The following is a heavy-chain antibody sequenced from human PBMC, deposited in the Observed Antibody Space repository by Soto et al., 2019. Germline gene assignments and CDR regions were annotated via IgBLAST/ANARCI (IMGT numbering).Heavy chain of an antibody. Sequence: QVQLVQSGDEVRKPGSSVKVSCKASGYIFVNYGIAWVRQAPGQGLEWMGWISPYSGNTHYATKVQGRLTMTTDTSTSPAYMDLGSLTSDEAAVYYCAMVDNYVAPAPEDVWGQGTTVTFSS. J-gene: IGHJ6*02. CDR1: GYIFVNYG. CDR2: ISPYSGNT. V-gene: IGHV1-18*01. CDR3: AMVDNYVAPAPEDV. D-gene: IGHD3-16*01.